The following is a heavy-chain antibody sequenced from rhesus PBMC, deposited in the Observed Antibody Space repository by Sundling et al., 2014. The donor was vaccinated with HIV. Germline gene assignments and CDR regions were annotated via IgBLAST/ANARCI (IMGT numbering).Heavy chain of an antibody. D-gene: IGHD4-29*01. J-gene: IGHJ4*01. V-gene: IGHV3-103*01. CDR3: AKDLGRTVAATWDY. CDR2: ISSGGTST. Sequence: EVQLVESGGGLVQPGGSLRLSCAASGFTFSNYGMYWVRQAPGKGLEWISAISSGGTSTYYADSVKGRFTISRDNSKNTLSLQMNSLRTEDTAVYYCAKDLGRTVAATWDYWGQGVLVTVSS. CDR1: GFTFSNYG.